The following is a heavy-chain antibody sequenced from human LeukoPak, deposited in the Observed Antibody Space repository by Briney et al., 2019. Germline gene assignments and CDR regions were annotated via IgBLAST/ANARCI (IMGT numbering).Heavy chain of an antibody. Sequence: PGGSLRLSCAASGFTFSSYAMSWVRQAPGKGLEWVSAISGSGGSTYYADSVKGRFTISRDNSKNTLYLQMNSLRAEDTAVYYCAKDESIAVAGTGYFDYWGQGTLVTVSS. CDR1: GFTFSSYA. CDR3: AKDESIAVAGTGYFDY. CDR2: ISGSGGST. V-gene: IGHV3-23*01. J-gene: IGHJ4*02. D-gene: IGHD6-19*01.